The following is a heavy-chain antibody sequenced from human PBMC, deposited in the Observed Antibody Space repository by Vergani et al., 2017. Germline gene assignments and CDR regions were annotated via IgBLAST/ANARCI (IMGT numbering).Heavy chain of an antibody. CDR2: ISGSGGST. D-gene: IGHD6-19*01. V-gene: IGHV3-23*04. CDR1: GFTVSSNY. J-gene: IGHJ3*02. Sequence: EVQLVESGGGLVQPGGSLRLSCAASGFTVSSNYMSWVRQAPGKGLEWVSAISGSGGSTYYADSVKGRFTISRDNSKNTLYLQMNSLRAEDTAVYYCAKDDGGGAVAGTFSGRDAFDIWGQGTMVTVSS. CDR3: AKDDGGGAVAGTFSGRDAFDI.